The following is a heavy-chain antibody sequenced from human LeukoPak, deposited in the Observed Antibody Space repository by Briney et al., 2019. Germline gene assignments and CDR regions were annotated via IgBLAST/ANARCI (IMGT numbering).Heavy chain of an antibody. CDR1: GFTFSSYA. Sequence: GGSLRLSCAASGFTFSSYAMHWVRQAPGKGLEWVAVISYDGINKYYADSVKGRFTISRDNSKNTLDLQMDSLRAEDTAVYYCAKDPSSAGPYYFDYWGQGTLVTVSS. CDR2: ISYDGINK. CDR3: AKDPSSAGPYYFDY. V-gene: IGHV3-30*04. D-gene: IGHD6-19*01. J-gene: IGHJ4*02.